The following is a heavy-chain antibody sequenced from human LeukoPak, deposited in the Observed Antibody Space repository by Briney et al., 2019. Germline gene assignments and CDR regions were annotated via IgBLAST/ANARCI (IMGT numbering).Heavy chain of an antibody. CDR2: ISSSSSYI. CDR3: AKDGYEVFDY. Sequence: GGSLRLSCAASGFTFSSYSMNWVRQAPGKGLEWVSSISSSSSYIYYADSVKGRFTISRDNSKNTLYLQMNSLRTEDTAVYYCAKDGYEVFDYWGQGTLVTVSS. J-gene: IGHJ4*02. V-gene: IGHV3-21*01. CDR1: GFTFSSYS. D-gene: IGHD5-12*01.